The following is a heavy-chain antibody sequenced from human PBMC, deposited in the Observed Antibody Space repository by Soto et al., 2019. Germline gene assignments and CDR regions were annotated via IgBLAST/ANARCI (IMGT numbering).Heavy chain of an antibody. D-gene: IGHD2-15*01. CDR1: GLAFWTYN. J-gene: IGHJ5*01. Sequence: PGGSLRLFCAASGLAFWTYNMNWVRQAPGKGLEWVASISSRSSNIYNADSVKGRFTISRDNAKNSLFLQMDRLRAEDSAVYYCACATVVAATFDFWGQGTLVTVSS. V-gene: IGHV3-21*01. CDR2: ISSRSSNI. CDR3: ACATVVAATFDF.